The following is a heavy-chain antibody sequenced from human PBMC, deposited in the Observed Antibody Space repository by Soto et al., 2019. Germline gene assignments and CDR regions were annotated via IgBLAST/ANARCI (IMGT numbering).Heavy chain of an antibody. V-gene: IGHV4-59*01. CDR3: ARFPDYDILTGYPSEYYFDF. D-gene: IGHD3-9*01. CDR2: IDYSGRD. J-gene: IGHJ4*02. Sequence: SETLSLTCTVSGGCISPYYWSWIRRPPGRGLEWIGYIDYSGRDNYNPSLKSRATISVDTPNNQFSLKLRFVTAADTAVYYCARFPDYDILTGYPSEYYFDFGGQGTLVTV. CDR1: GGCISPYY.